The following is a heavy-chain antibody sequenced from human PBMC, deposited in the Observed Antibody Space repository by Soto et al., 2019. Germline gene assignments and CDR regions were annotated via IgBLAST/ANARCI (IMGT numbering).Heavy chain of an antibody. D-gene: IGHD3-10*01. CDR1: GGSISSGGYY. Sequence: SETLSLTCTVSGGSISSGGYYWSWIRQHPGKGLEWIGYIYYSGSTYYNPSLKSRVTISVDTSKNQFSLKLSSVTAADTAVYYCARDNTMVRGVSAFDIWGQGTMVTVSS. J-gene: IGHJ3*02. CDR3: ARDNTMVRGVSAFDI. V-gene: IGHV4-31*03. CDR2: IYYSGST.